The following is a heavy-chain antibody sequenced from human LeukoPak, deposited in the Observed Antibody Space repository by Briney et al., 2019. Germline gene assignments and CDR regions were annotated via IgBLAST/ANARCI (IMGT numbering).Heavy chain of an antibody. CDR3: ARGGSYLSAFDI. V-gene: IGHV3-48*03. CDR1: GFTFSDYE. J-gene: IGHJ3*02. CDR2: IGTNGDVI. Sequence: PGGSLRLSCVATGFTFSDYEMNWVRQAPGKGLEWVAHIGTNGDVINYATSVKGRFTISRDNAKNSVHLQMNSLRAEDTAVYYCARGGSYLSAFDIWGQGTMVTVSS. D-gene: IGHD1-26*01.